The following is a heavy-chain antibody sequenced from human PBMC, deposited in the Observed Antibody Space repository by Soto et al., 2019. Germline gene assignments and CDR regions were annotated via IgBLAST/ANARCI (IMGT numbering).Heavy chain of an antibody. V-gene: IGHV2-26*01. D-gene: IGHD3-22*01. Sequence: SGPTLVNPTETLTLTCTVSGFSLSNARMGVSWIRQPPGKALEWLAHIFSNDEKSYSTSLKSRLTISKDTSKSQVVLTMTNMDPVDTATYYCARIEGSGSPYFDYWGQGTLVTVSS. J-gene: IGHJ4*02. CDR2: IFSNDEK. CDR3: ARIEGSGSPYFDY. CDR1: GFSLSNARMG.